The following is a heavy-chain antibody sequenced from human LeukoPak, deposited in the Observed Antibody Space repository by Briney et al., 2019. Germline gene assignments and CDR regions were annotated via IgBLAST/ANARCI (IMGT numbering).Heavy chain of an antibody. CDR3: ASESYSSSWPRGGNWFDP. CDR2: ISSSGSTI. D-gene: IGHD6-13*01. J-gene: IGHJ5*02. CDR1: GFTFSDYY. Sequence: GGSLRLSCAASGFTFSDYYMSWIRQAPGKGLEWVSYISSSGSTIYYADSVKGRFTISRDNAKNSLYLQMNSLRAEDTAVYYCASESYSSSWPRGGNWFDPWGQGTLVTVS. V-gene: IGHV3-11*04.